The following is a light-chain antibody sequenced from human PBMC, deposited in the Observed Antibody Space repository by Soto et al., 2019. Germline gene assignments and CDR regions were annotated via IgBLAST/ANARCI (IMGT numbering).Light chain of an antibody. J-gene: IGKJ1*01. CDR1: QSISSW. CDR3: QQYNDNWT. Sequence: IQKTQSPFTPSASFGNKVTLNFRASQSISSWLAWYQQKPGKAPRLLIYKASNLESGVPSRFSGSGSGTEFTLTISSLQPDDSATYYCQQYNDNWTFGQGTKV. V-gene: IGKV1-5*03. CDR2: KAS.